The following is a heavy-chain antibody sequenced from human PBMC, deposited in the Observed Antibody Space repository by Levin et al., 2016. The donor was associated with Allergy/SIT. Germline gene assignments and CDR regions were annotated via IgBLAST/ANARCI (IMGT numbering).Heavy chain of an antibody. J-gene: IGHJ4*02. CDR2: ISGSGGST. CDR1: GFTFSSYA. Sequence: GESLKISCAASGFTFSSYAMSWVRQAPGKGLEWVSAISGSGGSTYYADSVKGRFTISRDNSKNTLYLQMNSLRAEDTAVYYCAFELLQLWLPYFDYWGQGTLVTVSS. CDR3: AFELLQLWLPYFDY. V-gene: IGHV3-23*01. D-gene: IGHD5-18*01.